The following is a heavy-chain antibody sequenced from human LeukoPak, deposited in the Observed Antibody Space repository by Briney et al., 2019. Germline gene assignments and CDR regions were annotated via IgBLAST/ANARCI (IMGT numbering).Heavy chain of an antibody. J-gene: IGHJ4*02. CDR2: IYPGDSDT. Sequence: GESLKISCKGSGYTFTTNWIGWVRQMPGKGLEWMAIIYPGDSDTRYSPSFQGQVTISADKSISTAYLQWSTLKASDTAMYYCVAYRSNRNAIDFWGQGTLVTVSS. CDR3: VAYRSNRNAIDF. CDR1: GYTFTTNW. D-gene: IGHD1-14*01. V-gene: IGHV5-51*01.